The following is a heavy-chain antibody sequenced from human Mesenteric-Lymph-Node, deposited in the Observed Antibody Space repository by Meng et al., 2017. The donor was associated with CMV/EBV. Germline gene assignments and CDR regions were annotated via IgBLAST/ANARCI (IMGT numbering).Heavy chain of an antibody. Sequence: ASVKVSCKASGYTFSNYRYTWVRQAPGQGLEWMDWISTYNGDTVYARKFQGRLTMTRDTSTSTAYMELRNLRSDDTAVYYCARKSFEGALDVWGQGTRVTVSS. D-gene: IGHD3-3*02. CDR3: ARKSFEGALDV. J-gene: IGHJ3*01. CDR1: GYTFSNYR. V-gene: IGHV1-18*01. CDR2: ISTYNGDT.